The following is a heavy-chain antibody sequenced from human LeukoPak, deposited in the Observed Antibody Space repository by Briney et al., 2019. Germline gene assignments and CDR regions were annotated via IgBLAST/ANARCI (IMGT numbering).Heavy chain of an antibody. D-gene: IGHD2-21*02. CDR1: GFTFSSYA. J-gene: IGHJ4*02. CDR3: AKDRSYCGGDCYSAGGPIDY. CDR2: ISGSGGST. Sequence: PGGSLRLSCAASGFTFSSYAMSWVRQAPGKGLEWVSAISGSGGSTYYADSVKGRFTISRDNSKNTLYLQMNSLRAEDTAVYYCAKDRSYCGGDCYSAGGPIDYWGQGTLVTVSS. V-gene: IGHV3-23*01.